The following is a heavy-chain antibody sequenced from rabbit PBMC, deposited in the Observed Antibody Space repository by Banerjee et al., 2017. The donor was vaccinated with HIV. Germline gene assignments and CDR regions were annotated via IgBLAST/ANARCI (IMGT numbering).Heavy chain of an antibody. D-gene: IGHD1-1*01. J-gene: IGHJ4*01. Sequence: QSLEESGGDLVKPGASLALTCTASGFSFSSGWMCWVRQAPGKGLEWIGCIDTAGGASDYANWAKGRFTVSKTSSTTVTLQMTSLTAADTATYFCARDLDGVIGWNFGWWGPGTLVTVS. CDR2: IDTAGGAS. V-gene: IGHV1S40*01. CDR3: ARDLDGVIGWNFGW. CDR1: GFSFSSGW.